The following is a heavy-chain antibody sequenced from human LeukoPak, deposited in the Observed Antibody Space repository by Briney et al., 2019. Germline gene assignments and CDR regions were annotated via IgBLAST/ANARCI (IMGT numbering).Heavy chain of an antibody. D-gene: IGHD3-9*01. V-gene: IGHV3-48*04. CDR1: GFTFNTYS. J-gene: IGHJ3*02. CDR2: ISSSGSTI. CDR3: ARDYDILTGYYNFGDAFDI. Sequence: GGSLRLSCAASGFTFNTYSLNWVRQAPGKGLEWVSYISSSGSTIYYADSVKGRFTISRDNAKNSLYLQMNSLRAEDTAVYYCARDYDILTGYYNFGDAFDIWGQGTMVTVSS.